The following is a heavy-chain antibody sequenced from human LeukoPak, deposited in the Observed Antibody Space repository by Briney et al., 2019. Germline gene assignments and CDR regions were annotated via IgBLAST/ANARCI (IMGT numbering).Heavy chain of an antibody. D-gene: IGHD6-6*01. J-gene: IGHJ3*02. Sequence: SETLSLTCTVSGGSISGYYWSWIRHPPGKGLEWIGYIYYSGSTNYNPSLQSRVTISVDTSKDQFSLKLSSVTAADTAVYYCARNFPSSSDAFDIWGQGTMVSVSS. CDR2: IYYSGST. CDR1: GGSISGYY. V-gene: IGHV4-59*13. CDR3: ARNFPSSSDAFDI.